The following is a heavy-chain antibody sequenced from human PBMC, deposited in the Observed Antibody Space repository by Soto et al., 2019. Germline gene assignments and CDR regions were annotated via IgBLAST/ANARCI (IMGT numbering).Heavy chain of an antibody. CDR1: GFTFSSYA. Sequence: QVQLVESGGGVVQPGRSLRLSCAASGFTFSSYAMHWVRQAPGKGLEWVAVISYEGSNKYYADSVEGRFTISRDNSKNTLFLQMNSLRAEDTAVYYCARSNSYIAYFDYWGQGTLVTVSS. J-gene: IGHJ4*02. CDR2: ISYEGSNK. D-gene: IGHD5-12*01. V-gene: IGHV3-30-3*01. CDR3: ARSNSYIAYFDY.